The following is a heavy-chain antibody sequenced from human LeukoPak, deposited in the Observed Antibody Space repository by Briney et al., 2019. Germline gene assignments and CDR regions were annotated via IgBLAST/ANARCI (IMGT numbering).Heavy chain of an antibody. D-gene: IGHD6-19*01. J-gene: IGHJ4*02. CDR1: GFTFSSSG. Sequence: GGSLRLSCAASGFTFSSSGMHWVRQAPGTGLEWVAFISHEGIEKYYADSVKGRFTISRDNSKNTLYLQMNSPRDEDTAVFYCATDRGWFFDIWGQGTLVTVAS. CDR3: ATDRGWFFDI. V-gene: IGHV3-30*03. CDR2: ISHEGIEK.